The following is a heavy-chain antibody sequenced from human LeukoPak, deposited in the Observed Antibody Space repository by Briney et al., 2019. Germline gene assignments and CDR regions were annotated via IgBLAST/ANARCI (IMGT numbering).Heavy chain of an antibody. D-gene: IGHD6-19*01. CDR3: ARDLPPPPEIYPGIAVAGMTDPITGFDY. J-gene: IGHJ4*02. Sequence: PGGSLRLSCAASGFTFSTYGMSWVRQAPGKGLEWVSVISDSGGYTNYADSVKGRFTLSRDNSKNTLYLQMNSLRAEDTAVYYCARDLPPPPEIYPGIAVAGMTDPITGFDYWGQGTLVTVSS. CDR1: GFTFSTYG. V-gene: IGHV3-23*01. CDR2: ISDSGGYT.